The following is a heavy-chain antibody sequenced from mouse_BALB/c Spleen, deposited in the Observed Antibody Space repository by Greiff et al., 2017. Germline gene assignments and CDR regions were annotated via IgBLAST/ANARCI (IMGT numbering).Heavy chain of an antibody. CDR3: SAAQATPAWFAY. CDR2: IDPENGDT. D-gene: IGHD3-2*02. Sequence: DVQLQESGAELVRSGASVKLSCTASGFNIKDYYMHWVKQRPEQGLEWIGWIDPENGDTEYAPKFQGKATMTADTSSNTAYLQLSSLTSEDTAVYYCSAAQATPAWFAYWGQGTLVTVSA. CDR1: GFNIKDYY. V-gene: IGHV14-4*02. J-gene: IGHJ3*01.